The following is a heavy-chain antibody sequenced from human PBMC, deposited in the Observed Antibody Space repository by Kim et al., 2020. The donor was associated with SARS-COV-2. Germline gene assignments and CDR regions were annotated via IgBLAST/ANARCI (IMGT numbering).Heavy chain of an antibody. Sequence: GGSLRLSCAASGFTFSSYAMHWVRQAPGKGLEWVAVISYDGSNKYYAESVKGRFTISRDNSKNTLYLQMNSLRAEDTAVYYCARDFYDRSGYASGMDVWGQGTTVTVSS. D-gene: IGHD3-22*01. J-gene: IGHJ6*02. CDR2: ISYDGSNK. CDR3: ARDFYDRSGYASGMDV. CDR1: GFTFSSYA. V-gene: IGHV3-30*04.